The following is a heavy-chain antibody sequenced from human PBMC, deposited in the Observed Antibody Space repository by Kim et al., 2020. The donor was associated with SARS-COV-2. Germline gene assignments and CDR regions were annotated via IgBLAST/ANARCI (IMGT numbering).Heavy chain of an antibody. J-gene: IGHJ5*02. V-gene: IGHV4-39*01. D-gene: IGHD3-10*01. CDR3: ATGPTRYYFGSGSYCQYCRFSPGNNGFDP. CDR2: IYYTGST. CDR1: GGSISSSSYY. Sequence: SETLSLTCTVSGGSISSSSYYWGWIRQPPGKGLEWIGSIYYTGSTYYNPSLKSRVTISVDTSKNQFSLKLSSVTAADTAVYYCATGPTRYYFGSGSYCQYCRFSPGNNGFDPWGQGTRVPVSS.